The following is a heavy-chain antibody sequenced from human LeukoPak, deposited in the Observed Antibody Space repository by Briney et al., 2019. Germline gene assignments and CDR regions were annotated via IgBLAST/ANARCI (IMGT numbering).Heavy chain of an antibody. D-gene: IGHD1-26*01. J-gene: IGHJ4*02. CDR3: ASQSSGSSTRAPDI. Sequence: GGSLRLSCATPGGTFSSYSLNWVRQAPGKGLEWVSYISSSSRTKYYADSVKGRFIISRDNANNSLYLQMNSLRAEDTALYYCASQSSGSSTRAPDIWGQGTLVTVFS. CDR1: GGTFSSYS. CDR2: ISSSSRTK. V-gene: IGHV3-48*04.